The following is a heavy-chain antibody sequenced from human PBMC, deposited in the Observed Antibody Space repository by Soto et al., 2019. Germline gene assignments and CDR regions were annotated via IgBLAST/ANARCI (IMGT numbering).Heavy chain of an antibody. V-gene: IGHV4-31*03. CDR3: ARFYRGIAARPAGFDY. CDR1: GGSISSGGYY. CDR2: IYYSGST. D-gene: IGHD6-6*01. J-gene: IGHJ4*02. Sequence: PSETLSLICTVSGGSISSGGYYWSWIRQHPGKGLEWIGYIYYSGSTYYNPSLKSRVTISVDTSKNQFSLKLSSVTAADTAVYYCARFYRGIAARPAGFDYWGQGTLVTVSS.